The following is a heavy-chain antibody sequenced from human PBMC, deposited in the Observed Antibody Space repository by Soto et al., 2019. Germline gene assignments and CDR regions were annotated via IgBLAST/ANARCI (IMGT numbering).Heavy chain of an antibody. D-gene: IGHD2-8*02. V-gene: IGHV1-46*01. Sequence: QVQLVQSGAEVKKPGASVKVSCKASGYTFTRHYIYWVRQAPGEGLQWMGFINPSGGSPVYPQKFQGTVTMTSDTSTTTVYMELSSLRSEDQGVYYCARSRAPGASDAFDIWGQGTMVTVSS. J-gene: IGHJ3*02. CDR2: INPSGGSP. CDR3: ARSRAPGASDAFDI. CDR1: GYTFTRHY.